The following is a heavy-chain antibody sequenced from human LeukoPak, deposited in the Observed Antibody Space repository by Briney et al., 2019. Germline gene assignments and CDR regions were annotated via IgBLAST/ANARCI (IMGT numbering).Heavy chain of an antibody. D-gene: IGHD1-26*01. CDR3: AKNFPVPASGATRQFDC. CDR1: GFTFSSYA. V-gene: IGHV3-23*01. J-gene: IGHJ4*02. CDR2: ISGSGGST. Sequence: GGSLRLSCAASGFTFSSYAMSWVRQAPGKGLEWVSGISGSGGSTYYADSLKGRFTISRDNSKNTLYLQMNSLRAEDTAVYYCAKNFPVPASGATRQFDCWGQGTLVTVSS.